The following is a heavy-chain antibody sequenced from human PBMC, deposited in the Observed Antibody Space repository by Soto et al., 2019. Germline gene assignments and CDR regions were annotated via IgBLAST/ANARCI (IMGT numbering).Heavy chain of an antibody. D-gene: IGHD5-12*01. CDR3: AREGVAPYYYYGMDV. CDR2: IYPGDSDT. Sequence: PGESLKISCKASGYSFSTYWIGWVRQMPGKGLEWMGIIYPGDSDTKYSPSLQGQVTISADTSISTAYLQWTSLKASDTAMYYCAREGVAPYYYYGMDVWGQGTPVTVSS. CDR1: GYSFSTYW. V-gene: IGHV5-51*01. J-gene: IGHJ6*02.